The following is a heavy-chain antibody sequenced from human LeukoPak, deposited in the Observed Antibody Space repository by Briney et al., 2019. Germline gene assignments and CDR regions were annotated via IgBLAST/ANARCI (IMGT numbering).Heavy chain of an antibody. CDR2: LYYSGSS. CDR3: AKSRNYYESRDAFDI. D-gene: IGHD3-22*01. CDR1: GGSTSSSSYY. Sequence: SETLSLTCTVSGGSTSSSSYYWAWFRQPPGKGLEWIGSLYYSGSSSYNPSLKSRLTISVDISKNQFSLRLSSVTAADTAVYYCAKSRNYYESRDAFDIWGQGTMVTVSS. J-gene: IGHJ3*02. V-gene: IGHV4-39*01.